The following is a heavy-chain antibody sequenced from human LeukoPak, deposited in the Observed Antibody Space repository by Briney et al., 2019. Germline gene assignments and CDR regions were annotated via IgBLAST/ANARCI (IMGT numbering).Heavy chain of an antibody. CDR3: GKGRVSE. D-gene: IGHD6-19*01. CDR2: IIAGGGAT. CDR1: GFPFNTQD. Sequence: PGGSLRLSCAASGFPFNTQDMRWVRQAPGKGLEWVSSIIAGGGATFYADSVRGRFTISRDNSRNTLDLQMNSLRVEDTAVYYCGKGRVSEWGQGTLVTVSS. V-gene: IGHV3-23*01. J-gene: IGHJ4*02.